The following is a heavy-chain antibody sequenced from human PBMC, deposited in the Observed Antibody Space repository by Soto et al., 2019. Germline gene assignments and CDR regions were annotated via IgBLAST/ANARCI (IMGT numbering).Heavy chain of an antibody. D-gene: IGHD4-4*01. J-gene: IGHJ4*02. CDR1: GYTFTSYA. V-gene: IGHV1-3*01. CDR3: AKVPEAHTVAFDY. CDR2: INAGNGNT. Sequence: ASVKVSCKASGYTFTSYAMHWVRQAPGQRLEWMGWINAGNGNTKYSQKFQGRVTITRDTSASTAYMELSSLRSEDTAVYYCAKVPEAHTVAFDYWAQGTPVTVSS.